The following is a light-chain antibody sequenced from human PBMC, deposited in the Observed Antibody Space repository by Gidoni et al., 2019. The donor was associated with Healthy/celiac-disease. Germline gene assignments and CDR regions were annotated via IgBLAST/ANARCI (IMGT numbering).Light chain of an antibody. V-gene: IGKV3-15*01. CDR3: QQYNNCPRP. Sequence: IVMTKSPATLSVSPGERATLSCRASQSVSSNLAWYQQKPGQAPRLLIHGASTRATCIPAWFSGSGSGTAFPLTIISLQSEDFSVYYCQQYNNCPRPFGQGTKVEIK. CDR2: GAS. CDR1: QSVSSN. J-gene: IGKJ1*01.